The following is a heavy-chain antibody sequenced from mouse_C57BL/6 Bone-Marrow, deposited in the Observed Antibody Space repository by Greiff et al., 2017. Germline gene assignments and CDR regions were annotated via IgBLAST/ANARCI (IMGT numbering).Heavy chain of an antibody. D-gene: IGHD2-14*01. CDR1: GFTFSDYG. J-gene: IGHJ4*01. Sequence: EVQLVESGGGLVKPGGSLKLSCAASGFTFSDYGMHWVRQAPEKGLEWVAYISSGSSTIYYADTVKGRFTISRDNAKNTLFLQMTSLRSEDTAMYYCARPRVYRSAMDYWGQGASVTVSS. CDR2: ISSGSSTI. V-gene: IGHV5-17*01. CDR3: ARPRVYRSAMDY.